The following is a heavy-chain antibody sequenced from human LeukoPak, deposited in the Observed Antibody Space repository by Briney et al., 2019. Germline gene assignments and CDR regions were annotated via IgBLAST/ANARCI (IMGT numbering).Heavy chain of an antibody. CDR2: MNPNSGNT. Sequence: VASVKVSCKASGYTSTSYDINWVRQATGQGLEWMGWMNPNSGNTGYAQKFQGRVTMTRDTSTSTVYMELSSLRSEDTAVYYCAREVGAARPYYYYGMDVWGQGTTVTVSS. D-gene: IGHD6-6*01. CDR1: GYTSTSYD. CDR3: AREVGAARPYYYYGMDV. V-gene: IGHV1-8*01. J-gene: IGHJ6*02.